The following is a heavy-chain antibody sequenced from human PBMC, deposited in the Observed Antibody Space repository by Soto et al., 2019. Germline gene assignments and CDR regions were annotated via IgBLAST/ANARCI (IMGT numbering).Heavy chain of an antibody. CDR2: ISWNSGSI. D-gene: IGHD3-3*01. V-gene: IGHV3-9*01. Sequence: GGSLRLSCAASGFTFDDYAMHWVRQAPGKGLEWVSGISWNSGSIGYAASVKGRFTISRDNAKNSLYLQMNSLRAEDTALYYCAKDMVDFWSGQNGYYYYYYYMDVWGKGTTVTVSS. J-gene: IGHJ6*03. CDR3: AKDMVDFWSGQNGYYYYYYYMDV. CDR1: GFTFDDYA.